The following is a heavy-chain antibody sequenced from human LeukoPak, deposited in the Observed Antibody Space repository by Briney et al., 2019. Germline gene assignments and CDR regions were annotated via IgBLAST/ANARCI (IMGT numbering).Heavy chain of an antibody. CDR1: RFTFSSYG. V-gene: IGHV3-30*02. D-gene: IGHD3-9*01. Sequence: GGSLRLSCAASRFTFSSYGMHWVRQAPGKGLEWVAYIQYDGSNEQYADSVKGRFSISRDSSKNILYLQMNSLRAEDTAVYYCASLTVLRYFDATQFDYWGQGTLVTVSS. J-gene: IGHJ4*02. CDR3: ASLTVLRYFDATQFDY. CDR2: IQYDGSNE.